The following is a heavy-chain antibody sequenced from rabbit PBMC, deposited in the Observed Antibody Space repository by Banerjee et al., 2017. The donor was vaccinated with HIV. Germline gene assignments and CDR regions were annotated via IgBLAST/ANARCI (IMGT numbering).Heavy chain of an antibody. Sequence: QSLEESGGDLVKPGASLTLTCTASGFSFSSSYYMCWVRQAPGKGLEWIACIYAGSSGSTYYASWAKGRFTISKTSSTTVTLQMTSLTAADTATYFCVRWGASSSGLYILEWLDLWGPGTLVTVS. D-gene: IGHD1-1*01. J-gene: IGHJ5*01. V-gene: IGHV1S40*01. CDR1: GFSFSSSYY. CDR3: VRWGASSSGLYILEWLDL. CDR2: IYAGSSGST.